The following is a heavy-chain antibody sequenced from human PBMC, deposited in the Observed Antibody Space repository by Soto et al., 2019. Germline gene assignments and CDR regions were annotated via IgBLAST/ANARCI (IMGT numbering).Heavy chain of an antibody. Sequence: SETLALACAVSGGSISSGGYSWIWIRQPPGKGLELIGYIYHIGSTYYNPSIKSRVTISVDRSKNQFSLKLSSVTAADTAVYYCARGGNYDFWSGYYPDYGTDVWGQGTTVTVSS. CDR2: IYHIGST. D-gene: IGHD3-3*01. V-gene: IGHV4-30-2*01. CDR3: ARGGNYDFWSGYYPDYGTDV. J-gene: IGHJ6*02. CDR1: GGSISSGGYS.